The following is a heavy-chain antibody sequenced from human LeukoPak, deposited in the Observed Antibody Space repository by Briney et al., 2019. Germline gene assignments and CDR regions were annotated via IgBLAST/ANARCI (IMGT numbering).Heavy chain of an antibody. D-gene: IGHD6-19*01. CDR3: ARGTDRLGFHH. CDR2: MNPNNGNT. Sequence: ASVKVSCKASGYTFRSYDINWVRQAAGQGLEWMGYMNPNNGNTGYAQKFQGRVTMTRDTSISTAYMEVSSLRSEDTAVYYCARGTDRLGFHHWGQGTLVTVSS. V-gene: IGHV1-8*01. J-gene: IGHJ4*02. CDR1: GYTFRSYD.